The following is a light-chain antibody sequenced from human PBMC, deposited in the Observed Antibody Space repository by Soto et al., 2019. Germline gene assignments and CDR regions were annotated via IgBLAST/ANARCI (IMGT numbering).Light chain of an antibody. CDR2: EVA. J-gene: IGLJ1*01. CDR3: SSYTSITTYV. CDR1: SSDIGSHNL. V-gene: IGLV2-14*02. Sequence: QSVLTHPASVSGSPGQSITISCAGTSSDIGSHNLVSWYQHRPDKAPKLLIYEVADRPSGVSDRFSGSKSGNTASLTISGLRAEDEADYYCSSYTSITTYVFGTGTKVPS.